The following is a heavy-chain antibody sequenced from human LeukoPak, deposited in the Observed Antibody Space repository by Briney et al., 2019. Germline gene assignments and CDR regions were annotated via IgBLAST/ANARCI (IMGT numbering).Heavy chain of an antibody. J-gene: IGHJ4*02. D-gene: IGHD5-12*01. CDR1: GFTFSNSA. CDR3: AKDHSDYPSFFDY. Sequence: GGSLRLSCAASGFTFSNSAMSWVRQAPGKGLEWVAAISDSGRSTYYADSVKGRFTISRGNSKNTLYLQMSSLRAEDTAVYYCAKDHSDYPSFFDYWGQGTLVTVSS. V-gene: IGHV3-23*01. CDR2: ISDSGRST.